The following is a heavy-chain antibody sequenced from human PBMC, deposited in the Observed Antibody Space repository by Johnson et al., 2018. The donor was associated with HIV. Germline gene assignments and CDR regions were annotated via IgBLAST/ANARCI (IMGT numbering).Heavy chain of an antibody. Sequence: VQLVESGGGLVQPGGSLRLSCASSGFRFSNYWMSWVRQAPGKGLEWVANIKQGGSEKYYVDSVKGRFTISRDNAKKSLYLQMNSLRAEDTAVYYCAREGGSSGPDAFDIWGQGTMVTVSS. CDR3: AREGGSSGPDAFDI. CDR2: IKQGGSEK. V-gene: IGHV3-7*01. J-gene: IGHJ3*02. CDR1: GFRFSNYW. D-gene: IGHD3-16*01.